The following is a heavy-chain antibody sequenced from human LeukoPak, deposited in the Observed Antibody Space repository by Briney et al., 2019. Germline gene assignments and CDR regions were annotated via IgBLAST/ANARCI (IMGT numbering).Heavy chain of an antibody. CDR1: GFTFSSYA. Sequence: GGSLRLSCAASGFTFSSYAMSWVRQAPGKGLEWVSAISGSGGSTYYADSVKGRFTISRDNSKNTLYLQMNSLRAEDTAVYYCAKEGYSTYYDFWSGYYDYYYYGMDVWGQGTTVTVSS. CDR2: ISGSGGST. V-gene: IGHV3-23*01. D-gene: IGHD3-3*01. J-gene: IGHJ6*02. CDR3: AKEGYSTYYDFWSGYYDYYYYGMDV.